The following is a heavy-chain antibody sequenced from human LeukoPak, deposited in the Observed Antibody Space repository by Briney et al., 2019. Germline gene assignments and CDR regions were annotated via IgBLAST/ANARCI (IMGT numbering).Heavy chain of an antibody. D-gene: IGHD6-25*01. CDR2: IYYSGNS. CDR1: DDCISSYY. CDR3: AREEGIAAAGHLAV. V-gene: IGHV4-59*01. Sequence: PSETLSLTCTVSDDCISSYYWSWLRQPPGKALEWIGFIYYSGNSEYNPYFKSRVTMSVDTSKNQLSLRLRSVSAADTAVYYCAREEGIAAAGHLAVWGQGTTVTVSS. J-gene: IGHJ6*02.